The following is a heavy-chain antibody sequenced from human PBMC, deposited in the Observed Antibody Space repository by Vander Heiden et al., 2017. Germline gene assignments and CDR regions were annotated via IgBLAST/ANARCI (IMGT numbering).Heavy chain of an antibody. V-gene: IGHV1-2*02. Sequence: QVQLVQSGAEVKKPGASVKVSCKASGYTFTGYYLHWVRQAPGQGLEWMGWINPNSGGTNYAQKFQGRVTMTRDTSISTAYMELSRLRSDDTAVYYCARLPAAPDYYYYGMDVWGQGTTVTVSS. J-gene: IGHJ6*02. CDR2: INPNSGGT. CDR3: ARLPAAPDYYYYGMDV. CDR1: GYTFTGYY. D-gene: IGHD2-2*01.